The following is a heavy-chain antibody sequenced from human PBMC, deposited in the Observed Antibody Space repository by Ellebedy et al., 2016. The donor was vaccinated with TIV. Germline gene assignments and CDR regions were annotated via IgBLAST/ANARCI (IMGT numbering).Heavy chain of an antibody. CDR2: ISSSGTTI. J-gene: IGHJ5*02. CDR3: ARDARFIDQQHNWFDP. V-gene: IGHV3-11*01. CDR1: GFIFSDYY. D-gene: IGHD6-13*01. Sequence: GGSLRLSCAASGFIFSDYYMSWIRQAPGKGLEWVSYISSSGTTIEYADSVKGRFTTSRDNAKNSLYLQINSLRADDTAVYYCARDARFIDQQHNWFDPWGQGTLVTVSS.